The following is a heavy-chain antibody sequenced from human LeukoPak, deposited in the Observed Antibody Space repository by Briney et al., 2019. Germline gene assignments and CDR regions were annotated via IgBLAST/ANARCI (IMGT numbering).Heavy chain of an antibody. CDR2: ISYDGSNK. Sequence: GRSLRLSCAASGFTFSGYAMHWVRQAPGKGLEWVAVISYDGSNKYYADSVKGRFTISRDNSKNTLYLQMNSLRAEDTAVYYCAREIGLDYFDYWGQGTLVTVSS. D-gene: IGHD3-16*01. CDR1: GFTFSGYA. J-gene: IGHJ4*02. V-gene: IGHV3-30-3*01. CDR3: AREIGLDYFDY.